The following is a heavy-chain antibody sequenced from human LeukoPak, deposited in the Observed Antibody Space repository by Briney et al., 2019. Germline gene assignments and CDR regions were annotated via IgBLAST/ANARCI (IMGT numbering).Heavy chain of an antibody. V-gene: IGHV4-39*01. Sequence: NPSETLSLTCIVSGASISNSSYYWGWIRQSPGNGLEWIGGIYDIGSNYYNPFLKSRVTISVDTSKNPLSMRLRSVTAADTDVYYCARHGRMATINTSYWGQGTLVTVSS. CDR1: GASISNSSYY. CDR3: ARHGRMATINTSY. CDR2: IYDIGSN. J-gene: IGHJ4*02. D-gene: IGHD5-24*01.